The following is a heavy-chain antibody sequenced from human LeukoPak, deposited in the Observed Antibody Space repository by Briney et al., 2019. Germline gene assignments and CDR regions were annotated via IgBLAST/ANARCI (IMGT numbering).Heavy chain of an antibody. CDR1: GGSISSGDYY. Sequence: SETLSLTCTVSGGSISSGDYYWSWIRQPAGKGLEWIGRISSSGSTNYNPSLKSRVTISVDTSKNQFSLKLSSVTAADTAVYFCARGPYSYDSSGAFDIWGQGTMVTVSS. CDR2: ISSSGST. V-gene: IGHV4-61*02. CDR3: ARGPYSYDSSGAFDI. D-gene: IGHD3-22*01. J-gene: IGHJ3*02.